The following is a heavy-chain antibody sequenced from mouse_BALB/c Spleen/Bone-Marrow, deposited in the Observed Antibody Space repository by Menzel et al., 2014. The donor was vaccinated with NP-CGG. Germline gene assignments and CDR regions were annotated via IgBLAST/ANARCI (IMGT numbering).Heavy chain of an antibody. J-gene: IGHJ4*01. CDR3: ARRDGSTYYYAMDY. CDR1: SYAFSNYW. V-gene: IGHV1-80*01. Sequence: QVQLQQPGAELVRPGSSVKISCKASSYAFSNYWMNWVKQRPGQGLEWIGQIYPGDGDTNYNGKFKGKATLTADKSSSTAYMQLSSLTSEDSAVYFCARRDGSTYYYAMDYWGQGTSVTVSS. CDR2: IYPGDGDT. D-gene: IGHD1-1*01.